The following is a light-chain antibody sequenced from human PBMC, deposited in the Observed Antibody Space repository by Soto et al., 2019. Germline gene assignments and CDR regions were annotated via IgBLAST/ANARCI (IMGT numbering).Light chain of an antibody. V-gene: IGKV1-39*01. CDR2: AAS. CDR1: QSITDY. CDR3: HQSYSSPRT. J-gene: IGKJ1*01. Sequence: DIQMTQSPSSLSASVGDRVTITCRTSQSITDYLNWYQQKPGKAPKFLIYAASSLQSGVPSRFSSSVSGTDFTLTISSLQPEDSATDYCHQSYSSPRTFGQGTKVEIK.